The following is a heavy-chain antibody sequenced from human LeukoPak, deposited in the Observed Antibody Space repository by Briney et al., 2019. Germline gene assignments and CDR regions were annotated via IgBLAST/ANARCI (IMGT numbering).Heavy chain of an antibody. J-gene: IGHJ4*02. V-gene: IGHV4-59*01. CDR2: IYYSGSI. CDR3: ARENLGMGFDY. CDR1: GASISSYY. Sequence: SETLSLTCTVSGASISSYYWSWIRQPPGQALEWIGYIYYSGSINYSPSLKSRVTISVDTSKNQFSLKLSSVTAADTAVYYCARENLGMGFDYWGQGALVTVSS. D-gene: IGHD7-27*01.